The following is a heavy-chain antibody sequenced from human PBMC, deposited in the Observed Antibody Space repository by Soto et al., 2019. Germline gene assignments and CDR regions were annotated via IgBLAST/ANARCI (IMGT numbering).Heavy chain of an antibody. J-gene: IGHJ4*02. Sequence: GGSLRLSCAASGFTFSSYGMHWVRQAPGKGLEWVAVISYDGSNKYYADSVKGRFTISRDNSKNTLYLQMNSLRAEDTAVYYCAKLILGVVVAATQFTFDYWGQGTLVTVSS. V-gene: IGHV3-30*18. D-gene: IGHD2-15*01. CDR2: ISYDGSNK. CDR1: GFTFSSYG. CDR3: AKLILGVVVAATQFTFDY.